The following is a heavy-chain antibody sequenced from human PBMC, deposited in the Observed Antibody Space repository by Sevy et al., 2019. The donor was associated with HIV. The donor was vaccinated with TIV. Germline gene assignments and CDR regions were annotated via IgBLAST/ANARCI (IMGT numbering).Heavy chain of an antibody. CDR1: GFTFSSYS. CDR3: ARVYYDILTGPSDTYYYYMDV. Sequence: GGSLRLSCAASGFTFSSYSMNWVRQAPGKGLEWVSSISSSSSYIYYADSVKGRFTISRDNAKNSLYLQMNSLRAEDTAVYYCARVYYDILTGPSDTYYYYMDVWGKGTTVTVSS. V-gene: IGHV3-21*04. CDR2: ISSSSSYI. J-gene: IGHJ6*03. D-gene: IGHD3-9*01.